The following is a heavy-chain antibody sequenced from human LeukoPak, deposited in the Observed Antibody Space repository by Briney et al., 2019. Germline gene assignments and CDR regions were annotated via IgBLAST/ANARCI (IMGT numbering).Heavy chain of an antibody. V-gene: IGHV1-69*06. CDR3: ARDNDSRDPSHFDY. CDR1: GGTFSSYA. Sequence: GASVKVSCKASGGTFSSYAISWVRQAPGQGLEWMGGIIPIFGTANYAQKFQGRGTITADKSTSTAYMELSSLRSEDTAVYYCARDNDSRDPSHFDYWGQGTLVTVSS. D-gene: IGHD3-16*01. CDR2: IIPIFGTA. J-gene: IGHJ4*02.